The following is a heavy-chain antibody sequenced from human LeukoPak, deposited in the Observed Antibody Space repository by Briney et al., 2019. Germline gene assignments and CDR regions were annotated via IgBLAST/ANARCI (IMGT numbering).Heavy chain of an antibody. CDR3: TNNSPLHSSNWYGLDP. J-gene: IGHJ5*02. V-gene: IGHV4-59*01. CDR2: ISYSGST. Sequence: SETLSLTCTVSGGSISSYYWSWIRQPPGKGLEWIGYISYSGSTNYNPSLKSRVTISVDTSKNQFSLKLTSVTAADTAVYYCTNNSPLHSSNWYGLDPWGQGILVTVSS. D-gene: IGHD6-13*01. CDR1: GGSISSYY.